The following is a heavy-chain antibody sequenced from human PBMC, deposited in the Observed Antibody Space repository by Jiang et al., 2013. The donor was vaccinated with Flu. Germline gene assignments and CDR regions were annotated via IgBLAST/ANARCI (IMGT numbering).Heavy chain of an antibody. Sequence: GAEVKKPGESLKISCKGSGYSFTSYWIGWVRQMPGKGLEWMGIIYPGDSDTRYSPSFQGQVTISADKSISTAYLQWSSLKASDTAMYYCARQIQPVVVVAATGSSWFDPWGQGTLVTASS. D-gene: IGHD2-15*01. CDR1: GYSFTSYW. CDR3: ARQIQPVVVVAATGSSWFDP. J-gene: IGHJ5*02. CDR2: IYPGDSDT. V-gene: IGHV5-51*01.